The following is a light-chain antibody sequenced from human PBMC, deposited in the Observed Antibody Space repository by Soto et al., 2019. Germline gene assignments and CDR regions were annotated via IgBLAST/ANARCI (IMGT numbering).Light chain of an antibody. CDR2: GAS. CDR1: QSVTSNF. CDR3: QQYGRSPLLYT. V-gene: IGKV3-20*01. J-gene: IGKJ2*01. Sequence: ENVLTQSPGTLSLSPGERATLSCRASQSVTSNFLAWYQQKPGQAPRLLIYGASTRAAGVPDRFSGSGSGTDFTLTITRLEPEDFAVYYCQQYGRSPLLYTFGQETTLGVK.